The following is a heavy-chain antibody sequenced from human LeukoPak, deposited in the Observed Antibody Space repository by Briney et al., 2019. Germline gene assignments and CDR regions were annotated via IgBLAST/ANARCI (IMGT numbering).Heavy chain of an antibody. Sequence: PGGSLRLSCAVSGITLSNYGMSWVRQAPGKGLEWVAGISDSGGRTNYADSVKGRFTSSRDNPKDTLYLQINSLRVEDTAVYFCAKRGVVIRVILVGFHTEANYFDSWGQGALVPVAS. CDR1: GITLSNYG. CDR3: AKRGVVIRVILVGFHTEANYFDS. D-gene: IGHD3-22*01. CDR2: ISDSGGRT. J-gene: IGHJ4*02. V-gene: IGHV3-23*01.